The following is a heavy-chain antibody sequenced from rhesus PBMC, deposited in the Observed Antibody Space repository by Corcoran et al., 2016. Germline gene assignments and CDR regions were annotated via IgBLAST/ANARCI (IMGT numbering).Heavy chain of an antibody. CDR3: AREVIAAAGMDY. J-gene: IGHJ4*01. D-gene: IGHD6-31*01. V-gene: IGHV4-106*01. Sequence: QVQLQESGPGLVKPSETLSLTCAVSGGSISDDYYWSWIRQPPGKGLEWIGYIYGSGGGTNYNPSLKNRVTISIDTSKNQCSLKLSSVTAADTAVYYCAREVIAAAGMDYWGQGVLVTVSS. CDR2: IYGSGGGT. CDR1: GGSISDDYY.